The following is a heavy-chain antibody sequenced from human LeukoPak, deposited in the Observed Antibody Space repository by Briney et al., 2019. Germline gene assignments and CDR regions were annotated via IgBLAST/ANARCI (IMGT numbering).Heavy chain of an antibody. CDR1: GFTFSSYA. J-gene: IGHJ4*02. CDR3: AKGLREYCSGSSCYNYGY. V-gene: IGHV3-23*01. Sequence: GGSLRLSCAASGFTFSSYAMSGVRQAPGKGLEWVSAISGSGGSTYYADSVKGRFTISRDNSKNTLYLQMNSLRAEDTAVYYCAKGLREYCSGSSCYNYGYWGQGTLVTVSS. D-gene: IGHD2-2*02. CDR2: ISGSGGST.